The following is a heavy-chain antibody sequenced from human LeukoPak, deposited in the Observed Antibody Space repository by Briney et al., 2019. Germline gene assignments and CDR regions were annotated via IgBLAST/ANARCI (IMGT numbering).Heavy chain of an antibody. V-gene: IGHV1-2*02. D-gene: IGHD3-3*01. J-gene: IGHJ4*02. CDR3: ARAATYDFWSGYREYDY. Sequence: GASVKVSCKASGYTFTGYYMHWVRQAPGQGLEWMGWINPNRGGTNYAQKFQGRVTMTRDTSISTAYMELSRLRSDDTAVYYCARAATYDFWSGYREYDYWGQGTLVTVSS. CDR2: INPNRGGT. CDR1: GYTFTGYY.